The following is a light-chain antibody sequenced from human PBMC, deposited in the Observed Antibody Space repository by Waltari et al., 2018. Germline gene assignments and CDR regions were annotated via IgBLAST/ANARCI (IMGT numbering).Light chain of an antibody. Sequence: EIVLTQSPATLSLSPGETATLSCRASQSVGTYLAWYQQKPGQAPRLLIYDTTNRATVIPARFRGSGSGTDFPLTIISLEAEDFAVYYCQQRSNLTPHTVGQGARLEIK. J-gene: IGKJ2*01. CDR3: QQRSNLTPHT. CDR1: QSVGTY. CDR2: DTT. V-gene: IGKV3-11*01.